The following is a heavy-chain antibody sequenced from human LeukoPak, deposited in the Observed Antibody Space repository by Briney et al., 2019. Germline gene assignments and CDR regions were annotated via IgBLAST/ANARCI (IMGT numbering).Heavy chain of an antibody. D-gene: IGHD3-22*01. CDR3: ARGGDSSGYEGRFDP. V-gene: IGHV4-30-4*07. J-gene: IGHJ5*02. CDR1: GGSISRSGYS. CDR2: IYYTGST. Sequence: SETLSLTCAVSGGSISRSGYSWSWIRQPPGKGLERIGYIYYTGSTYYNPSLKSRLTISLDTSKNQFSLKLSSVTAADTAVYYCARGGDSSGYEGRFDPWGQGTLVTVSS.